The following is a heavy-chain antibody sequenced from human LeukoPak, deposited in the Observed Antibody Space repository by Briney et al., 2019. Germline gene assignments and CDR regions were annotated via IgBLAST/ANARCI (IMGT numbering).Heavy chain of an antibody. CDR2: IIPILGIA. D-gene: IGHD5-24*01. J-gene: IGHJ4*02. CDR1: GGTFSSYA. CDR3: ARGEMATIKTGFDY. Sequence: ASVKVSCKASGGTFSSYAISWVRQAPGRGLEWMGRIIPILGIANYAQKFQGRVTITADKSTSTAYMELSSLRSEDTAVYYCARGEMATIKTGFDYWGQGTLVTVSS. V-gene: IGHV1-69*04.